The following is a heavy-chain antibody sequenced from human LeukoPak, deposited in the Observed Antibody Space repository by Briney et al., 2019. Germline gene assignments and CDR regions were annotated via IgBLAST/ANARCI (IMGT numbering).Heavy chain of an antibody. D-gene: IGHD3-3*01. Sequence: GGSLRLSCTASGFTFGDYAMSWFRQAPGKGLEWVGFIRSKAYGGTTEYAASVKGRFTISRDDSKSIAYLQMNSLKTEDTAVYYCTRLRITIFGALGGYFDYWGQGTLVTVSS. CDR3: TRLRITIFGALGGYFDY. J-gene: IGHJ4*02. CDR1: GFTFGDYA. V-gene: IGHV3-49*03. CDR2: IRSKAYGGTT.